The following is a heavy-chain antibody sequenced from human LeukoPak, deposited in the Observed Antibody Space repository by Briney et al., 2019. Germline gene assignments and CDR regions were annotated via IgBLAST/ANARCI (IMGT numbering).Heavy chain of an antibody. CDR3: ARGYSYGYFDY. V-gene: IGHV3-33*01. Sequence: GGSLRLPCAASGFTFSSYGMHWVRQAPGKGLEWVAVIWYDGSNKYYADSVKGRFTISRDNSKNTLYLQMNSLRAEDTAVYYCARGYSYGYFDYWGQGTLVTVSS. D-gene: IGHD5-18*01. CDR1: GFTFSSYG. CDR2: IWYDGSNK. J-gene: IGHJ4*02.